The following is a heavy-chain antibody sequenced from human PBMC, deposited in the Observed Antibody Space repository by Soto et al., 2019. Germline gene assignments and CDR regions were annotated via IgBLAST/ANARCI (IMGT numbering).Heavy chain of an antibody. CDR1: GFIFKKAW. Sequence: EVQLVESGGDLVEPGGSLRLSCAASGFIFKKAWMNWVRQSPGKGLEWVGRIASNIEGGTAVYAEPVEGRFTISRDDSKNTLYLHMDSLKIEDTAVYLCAADDAIGEANSDFWGQGTLVTVSS. D-gene: IGHD1-26*01. J-gene: IGHJ4*02. CDR2: IASNIEGGTA. CDR3: AADDAIGEANSDF. V-gene: IGHV3-15*04.